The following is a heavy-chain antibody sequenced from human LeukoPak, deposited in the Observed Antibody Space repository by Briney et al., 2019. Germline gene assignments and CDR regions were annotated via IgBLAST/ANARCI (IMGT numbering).Heavy chain of an antibody. Sequence: SETLSLTCTVSGGSISSSSYYWGWIRQPPGRGLEWIGSIYYSGSTYYNPSLKSRVTISVDTSKNQFSLKLSSVTAADTAVYYCASHYGSGSYSYYYYYMDVWGKGTTVIVSS. CDR3: ASHYGSGSYSYYYYYMDV. J-gene: IGHJ6*03. CDR1: GGSISSSSYY. CDR2: IYYSGST. D-gene: IGHD3-10*01. V-gene: IGHV4-39*01.